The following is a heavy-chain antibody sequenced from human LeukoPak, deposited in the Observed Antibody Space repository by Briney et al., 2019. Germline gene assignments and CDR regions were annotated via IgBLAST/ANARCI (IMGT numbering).Heavy chain of an antibody. Sequence: SETLSLTCTVSRGSINNQYWSWIRQPAGKGLEWIGRMYTNGESDYNPSLKSRVAMSVDTSKSQFSLKLNSMTAADTALYYCARDDLEGWFDPWGQGTLVTVSS. CDR3: ARDDLEGWFDP. V-gene: IGHV4-4*07. CDR2: MYTNGES. J-gene: IGHJ5*02. CDR1: RGSINNQY.